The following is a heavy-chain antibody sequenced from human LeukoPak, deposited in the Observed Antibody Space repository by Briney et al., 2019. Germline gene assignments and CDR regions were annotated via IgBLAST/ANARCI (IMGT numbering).Heavy chain of an antibody. CDR3: ARGGGYYGIDY. J-gene: IGHJ4*02. CDR1: GFIDSSNY. D-gene: IGHD3-22*01. Sequence: GGSLRLTCAASGFIDSSNYMNWVRQAAGKGLEWVSVLYSDGTTYYTDSVRGRFTISRDNSKNTLYLQMNSRRAGDTAVYYCARGGGYYGIDYWGQGTLVTVSS. V-gene: IGHV3-53*01. CDR2: LYSDGTT.